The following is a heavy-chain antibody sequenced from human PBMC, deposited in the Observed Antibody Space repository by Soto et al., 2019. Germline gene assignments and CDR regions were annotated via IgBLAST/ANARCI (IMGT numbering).Heavy chain of an antibody. CDR1: GFTDSSNY. V-gene: IGHV3-53*04. Sequence: EVQLVESGGGLVQPGGSLRLSCAASGFTDSSNYMSWVRQAPGKGLEWVSVIYSGGSTYYADHVKGRFTISRHNSKNTLYLQMNSLRAEDTVVYYCARALDRDAFDIWGQGTMVTVSS. J-gene: IGHJ3*02. CDR2: IYSGGST. CDR3: ARALDRDAFDI.